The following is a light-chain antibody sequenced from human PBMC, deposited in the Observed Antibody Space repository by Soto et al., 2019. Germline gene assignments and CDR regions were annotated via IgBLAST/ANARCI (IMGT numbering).Light chain of an antibody. CDR1: SSDVGAYDY. Sequence: QSALTQPPSASGSPGQSVTISCTGTSSDVGAYDYVSWYQQHPGKAPKLMIYEINKRPSGVPDRFSGPKSGSTASLTVSGLQAEDEADYYCSSFAGSNNVPYVFGTGTKLPVL. CDR2: EIN. V-gene: IGLV2-8*01. J-gene: IGLJ1*01. CDR3: SSFAGSNNVPYV.